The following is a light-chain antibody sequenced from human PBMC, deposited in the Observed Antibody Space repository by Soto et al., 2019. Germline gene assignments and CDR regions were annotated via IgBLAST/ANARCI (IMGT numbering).Light chain of an antibody. CDR2: AAS. CDR3: QKYNSAPQT. Sequence: DIQMTQSPSSLSASVGDRVTITCRASQGIIDYLAWYQQKPGKAPTLLIYAASTVASGVPSRFSGSGSGIDFTLTISSLQPEDVATYYCQKYNSAPQTFGPGTKVEIK. J-gene: IGKJ1*01. V-gene: IGKV1-27*01. CDR1: QGIIDY.